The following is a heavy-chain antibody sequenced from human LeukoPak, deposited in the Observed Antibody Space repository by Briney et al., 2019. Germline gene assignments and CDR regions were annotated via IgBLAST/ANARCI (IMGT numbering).Heavy chain of an antibody. J-gene: IGHJ4*02. Sequence: GGSLRLSCAASGFTFSGSGMHWVRQASGKGLEWVSVIYSGGSTYYADSVKGRFTISRDNSKNTLYLQMNSLRAEDTAVYYCAREGNYYYDSSGYYDWGQGTLVTVSS. CDR1: GFTFSGSG. CDR2: IYSGGST. CDR3: AREGNYYYDSSGYYD. V-gene: IGHV3-53*01. D-gene: IGHD3-22*01.